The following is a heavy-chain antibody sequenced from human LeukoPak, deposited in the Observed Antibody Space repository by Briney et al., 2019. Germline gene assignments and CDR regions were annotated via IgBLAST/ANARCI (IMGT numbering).Heavy chain of an antibody. V-gene: IGHV4-59*08. J-gene: IGHJ5*02. D-gene: IGHD4-23*01. Sequence: SETLSLTCTVSGGSISSYYWSWIRQPPGKGLEWIGYIYYSGSTNYNPSLKSRVTISVDTSKNQFSLKLSSVTAADTAVYYCARLQRWSYNWFDPWGQGTLVTVSS. CDR1: GGSISSYY. CDR3: ARLQRWSYNWFDP. CDR2: IYYSGST.